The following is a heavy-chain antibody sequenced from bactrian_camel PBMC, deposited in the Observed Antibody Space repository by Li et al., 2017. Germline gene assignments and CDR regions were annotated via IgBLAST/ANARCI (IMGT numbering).Heavy chain of an antibody. Sequence: HVQLVESGGGLVQPGGSLTLSCAASGLTYSRHCMGWFRQAPRKQREGIAAIYTVTGSIAYADSVKGRFTISQDIAKKTLYLQMNSLKPEDTAMYYCAAAACPRLGPWVAGTGDRALEVWGQGTQVTVS. D-gene: IGHD6*01. CDR2: IYTVTGSI. V-gene: IGHV3-2*01. CDR3: AAAACPRLGPWVAGTGDRALEV. J-gene: IGHJ2*01. CDR1: GLTYSRHC.